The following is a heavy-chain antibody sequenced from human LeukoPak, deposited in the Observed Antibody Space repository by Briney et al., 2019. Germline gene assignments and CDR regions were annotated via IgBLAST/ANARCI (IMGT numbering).Heavy chain of an antibody. CDR3: ATPLIVVVAATASDY. CDR1: GFTFSSYS. D-gene: IGHD2-15*01. J-gene: IGHJ4*02. Sequence: PGGSLRLSCAASGFTFSSYSMNWVRQAPGKGLEWVSSISSSSSYIYYADSVKGRFTISRDNAKNSLYLQMNSLRAEDTAVYYCATPLIVVVAATASDYWGQGTLVTVS. V-gene: IGHV3-21*01. CDR2: ISSSSSYI.